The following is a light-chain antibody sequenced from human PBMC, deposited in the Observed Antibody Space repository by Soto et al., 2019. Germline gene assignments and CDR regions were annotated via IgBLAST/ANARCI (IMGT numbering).Light chain of an antibody. CDR3: QQRSNWPPEIT. J-gene: IGKJ5*01. CDR2: DAS. V-gene: IGKV3-11*01. Sequence: EIVLTQSPATLSLFPGERATLSCRASQSVSIYLAWYQQKPGQAPRLLIYDASNRATGIPARFSGSGSGTDFTLNISSLEPEDFAVYYCQQRSNWPPEITFGQGTRLEI. CDR1: QSVSIY.